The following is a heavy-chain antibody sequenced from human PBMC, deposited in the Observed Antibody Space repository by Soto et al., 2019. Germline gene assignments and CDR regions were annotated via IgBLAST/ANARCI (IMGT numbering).Heavy chain of an antibody. CDR1: GGSFSGYY. CDR2: INHSGST. J-gene: IGHJ5*02. Sequence: QVQLQQWGAGLLKPSETLSLTCAVYGGSFSGYYWSWIRQPPGKGLEWIGEINHSGSTNYNPSLKSRVTISVDTSKNQFSLKLSSVTAADTAVYYCATGRTGTSPWFDPWGQGTLVTVSS. CDR3: ATGRTGTSPWFDP. V-gene: IGHV4-34*01. D-gene: IGHD1-1*01.